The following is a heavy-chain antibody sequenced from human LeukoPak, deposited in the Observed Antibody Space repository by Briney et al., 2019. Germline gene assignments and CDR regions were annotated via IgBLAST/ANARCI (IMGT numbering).Heavy chain of an antibody. V-gene: IGHV5-10-1*01. CDR2: IDPSDSYT. Sequence: ESCEISCKGSGYSFTSYWISWVRQMPGKGLEWMGRIDPSDSYTNYTPSLQGHVTISADKSISTAYLQWSSLKASDTAMYYCARELGYCSSTSCFSLDYWGQGTLVAASS. CDR1: GYSFTSYW. D-gene: IGHD2-2*01. J-gene: IGHJ4*02. CDR3: ARELGYCSSTSCFSLDY.